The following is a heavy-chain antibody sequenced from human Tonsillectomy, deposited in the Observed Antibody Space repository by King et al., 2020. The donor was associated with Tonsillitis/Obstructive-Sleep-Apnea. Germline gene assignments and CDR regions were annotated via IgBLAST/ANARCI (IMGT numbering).Heavy chain of an antibody. CDR2: ISGSGGST. Sequence: QLVQSGGGLVQPGGSLRLSCAASGFTFSNYAMSWVRQAPGKGLEWVSTISGSGGSTYYADSVKGRFTISRENSKNTLYLQMNSLRAEDTAVYYCAKIPHFRLLTFIDYWGQGTLVTVSS. D-gene: IGHD2-15*01. CDR1: GFTFSNYA. CDR3: AKIPHFRLLTFIDY. V-gene: IGHV3-23*04. J-gene: IGHJ4*02.